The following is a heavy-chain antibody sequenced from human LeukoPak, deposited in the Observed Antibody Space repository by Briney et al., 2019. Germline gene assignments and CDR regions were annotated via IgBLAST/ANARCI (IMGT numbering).Heavy chain of an antibody. D-gene: IGHD3-3*01. CDR3: ARVDRDFWSGYRPYYYYYYMDV. CDR2: ISDSGTT. Sequence: SETLSLTCTVSGGSISSSNHQWGWIRQPPGKGLGWIGSISDSGTTYYNPPLKSRVTISVDTYKNQFSLKLSSVTAADTAVYYCARVDRDFWSGYRPYYYYYYMDVWGKGTTVTVSS. CDR1: GGSISSSNHQ. J-gene: IGHJ6*03. V-gene: IGHV4-39*07.